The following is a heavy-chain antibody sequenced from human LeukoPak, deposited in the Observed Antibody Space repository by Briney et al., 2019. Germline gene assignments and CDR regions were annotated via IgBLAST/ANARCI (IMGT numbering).Heavy chain of an antibody. D-gene: IGHD6-19*01. CDR2: IYYSGST. V-gene: IGHV4-38-2*02. J-gene: IGHJ5*02. Sequence: SETLSLTCTVSGYSISSGYYWGWIRQPPGKGLEWIGSIYYSGSTYYNPSLKSRVTISVDTSKNQFSLKLSSVTAADTAVYYCARPRAVAGPPAWFDPWGQGTLVTVSS. CDR3: ARPRAVAGPPAWFDP. CDR1: GYSISSGYY.